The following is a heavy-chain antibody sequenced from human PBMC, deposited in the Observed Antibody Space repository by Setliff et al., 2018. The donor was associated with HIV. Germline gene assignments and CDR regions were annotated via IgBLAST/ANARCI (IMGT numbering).Heavy chain of an antibody. Sequence: SVKVSCKTSGFTSPNSAIQWVRQARGQRLEWIGWIVVDSGLTNYAQKFQERVTITRDMSANTAFMELRSLRSDDTAAYYCAADRDVWFGELVTWAQGTLVTVSS. CDR3: AADRDVWFGELVT. D-gene: IGHD3-10*01. J-gene: IGHJ4*02. V-gene: IGHV1-58*02. CDR1: GFTSPNSA. CDR2: IVVDSGLT.